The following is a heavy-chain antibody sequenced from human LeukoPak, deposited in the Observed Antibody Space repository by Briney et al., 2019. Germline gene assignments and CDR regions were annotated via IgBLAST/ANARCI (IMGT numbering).Heavy chain of an antibody. Sequence: MTGGSLRLSCAASGFTFSDYNMRWIRQAPGKGLEWVSSISRSGSTKYYADSVKGRFTISRDNAKNSLFLQMNSLRAEDTAVYYCARVLRYCSGGNCCSGGLGYMDVWGKGTTVTISS. CDR3: ARVLRYCSGGNCCSGGLGYMDV. V-gene: IGHV3-11*01. D-gene: IGHD2-15*01. J-gene: IGHJ6*03. CDR2: ISRSGSTK. CDR1: GFTFSDYN.